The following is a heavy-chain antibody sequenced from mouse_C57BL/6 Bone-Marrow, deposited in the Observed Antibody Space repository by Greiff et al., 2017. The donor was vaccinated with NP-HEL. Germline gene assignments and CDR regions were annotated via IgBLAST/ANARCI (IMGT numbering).Heavy chain of an antibody. D-gene: IGHD1-1*01. V-gene: IGHV5-12*01. CDR2: ISNGGGST. Sequence: EVNVVESGGGLVQPGGSLKLSCAASGFTFSDYYMYWVRQTPEKRLEWVAYISNGGGSTYYPYTVKGRFTISRDNAKNTLYLQMSRLKSEDTAMYYCARRYYCGSSHWYFDVWGTGTTVTVSS. CDR3: ARRYYCGSSHWYFDV. J-gene: IGHJ1*03. CDR1: GFTFSDYY.